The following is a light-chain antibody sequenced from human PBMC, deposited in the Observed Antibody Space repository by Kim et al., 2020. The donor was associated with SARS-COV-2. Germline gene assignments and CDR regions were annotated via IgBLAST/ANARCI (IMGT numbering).Light chain of an antibody. CDR1: SSDVGGYDY. V-gene: IGLV2-11*01. Sequence: QSALTQPRSVSGSPGQSVTISCTGTSSDVGGYDYVSWYQQHPGKAPKLIIFDVTKRPSGVPDRFSASKSGNTASLTISGLQAEDEADYYCCSYAGSPPYVFGSETKVTVL. CDR3: CSYAGSPPYV. J-gene: IGLJ1*01. CDR2: DVT.